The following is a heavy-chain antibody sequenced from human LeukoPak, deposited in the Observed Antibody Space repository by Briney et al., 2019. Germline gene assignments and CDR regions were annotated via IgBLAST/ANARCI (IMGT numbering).Heavy chain of an antibody. CDR3: AKGPGNWIASFDY. D-gene: IGHD1-20*01. J-gene: IGHJ4*02. V-gene: IGHV3-23*01. CDR1: GFAFGSEA. Sequence: GGSLRLSCAVSGFAFGSEAMSWVRQAPGKGLEWVSGIGGGGDTTYYADSVKGRFTISRDNSKNTLYLQMNSLRAEDTAVYYCAKGPGNWIASFDYWGQGTLVTVSS. CDR2: IGGGGDTT.